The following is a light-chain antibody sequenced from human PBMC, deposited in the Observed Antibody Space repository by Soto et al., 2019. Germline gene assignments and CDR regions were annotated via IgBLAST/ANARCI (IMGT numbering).Light chain of an antibody. CDR2: GAT. Sequence: EIVMKQSPATLSVSPGERVDLSCRASQSVNSDLAWYQQKPGQAPRLLIYGATTRATGIPARFSGSGSGTEFSLTISSLQSEDFALYYCQQYTKWPPLPFGGGTRVDIK. J-gene: IGKJ4*01. CDR1: QSVNSD. CDR3: QQYTKWPPLP. V-gene: IGKV3D-15*01.